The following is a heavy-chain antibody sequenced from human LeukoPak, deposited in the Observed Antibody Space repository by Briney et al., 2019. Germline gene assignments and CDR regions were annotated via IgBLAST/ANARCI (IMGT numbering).Heavy chain of an antibody. CDR3: ARDGEGAVAGRSDWFDP. V-gene: IGHV1-46*01. CDR2: INSSGGST. CDR1: GYTFTSYY. Sequence: ASVKVSCKASGYTFTSYYIHWVRQAPGQGLEWMGIINSSGGSTSYAQKFQGRVTMTRDTSTSIVYMELSSLRSEDTAVYYCARDGEGAVAGRSDWFDPWGQGTLVTVSS. D-gene: IGHD6-19*01. J-gene: IGHJ5*02.